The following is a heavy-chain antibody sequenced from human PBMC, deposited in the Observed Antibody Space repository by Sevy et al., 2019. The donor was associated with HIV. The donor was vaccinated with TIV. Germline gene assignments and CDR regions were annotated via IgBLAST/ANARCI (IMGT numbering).Heavy chain of an antibody. D-gene: IGHD3-3*01. Sequence: PENLSLTCTVSGGSISSYYWSWIRQPAGKGLERIGRIYTSGSTNYNPSLKSRVTMSVDTSKNQFSLKLSSVTAADTAVCYCARDLFGMVITSNYYYYGMDVWGQGTTVAVSS. CDR2: IYTSGST. J-gene: IGHJ6*02. V-gene: IGHV4-4*07. CDR1: GGSISSYY. CDR3: ARDLFGMVITSNYYYYGMDV.